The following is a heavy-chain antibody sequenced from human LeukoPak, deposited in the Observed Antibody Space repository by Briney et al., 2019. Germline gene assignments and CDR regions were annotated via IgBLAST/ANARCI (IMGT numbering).Heavy chain of an antibody. CDR2: IYSGGST. D-gene: IGHD2-15*01. Sequence: GGSLRLSCAASGFTVSSNYMSWVRQAPGKGLEWVSVIYSGGSTYYADSVKGRFTISRDNSKNTLYLQMNSLSAEDTAVYYCAGSAGYCSGGSCAGGMDVWGQGTTVTVSS. J-gene: IGHJ6*02. CDR3: AGSAGYCSGGSCAGGMDV. V-gene: IGHV3-66*02. CDR1: GFTVSSNY.